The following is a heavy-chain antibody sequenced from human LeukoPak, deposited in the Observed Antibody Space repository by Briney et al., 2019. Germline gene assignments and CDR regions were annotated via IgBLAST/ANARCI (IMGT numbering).Heavy chain of an antibody. Sequence: PGGSLRLSCAASGFTFSSYSMNWVRQAPGKGLEWVSSISSSSSYIYYADSVKGRFTISRDNAKNSLYLQMNSLRAEDTAVYYCARDHNWNDEVTFDYWGQGTLVTVSS. CDR1: GFTFSSYS. J-gene: IGHJ4*02. CDR2: ISSSSSYI. D-gene: IGHD1-20*01. CDR3: ARDHNWNDEVTFDY. V-gene: IGHV3-21*01.